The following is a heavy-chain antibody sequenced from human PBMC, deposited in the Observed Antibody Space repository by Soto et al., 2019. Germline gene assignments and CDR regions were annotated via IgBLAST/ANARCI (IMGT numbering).Heavy chain of an antibody. D-gene: IGHD1-7*01. V-gene: IGHV4-4*02. J-gene: IGHJ4*02. CDR3: ASRDPGTSVDY. CDR1: GGSFTSNNW. CDR2: IYRTGST. Sequence: SETLSLTCAVSGGSFTSNNWWTWVRQPPGQGLERIGEIYRTGSTNYNPSLKSRVTISLDKSENQFSLKVTSLTAADTAVYYCASRDPGTSVDYWGQGTLVTVSS.